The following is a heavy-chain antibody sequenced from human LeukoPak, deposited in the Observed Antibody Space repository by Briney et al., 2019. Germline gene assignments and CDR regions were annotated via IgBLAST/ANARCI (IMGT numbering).Heavy chain of an antibody. CDR2: IKLDGSEK. CDR1: GFTFSSHW. V-gene: IGHV3-7*01. D-gene: IGHD5-24*01. Sequence: PGGSLRLSCAASGFTFSSHWMSWVRQAPGKGLEWVANIKLDGSEKYYVDSVKGRFTISRDNGKNPLYLQMNSLRAEDTAVYFCARIGMATISYFDYWGQGTLVTVSS. CDR3: ARIGMATISYFDY. J-gene: IGHJ4*02.